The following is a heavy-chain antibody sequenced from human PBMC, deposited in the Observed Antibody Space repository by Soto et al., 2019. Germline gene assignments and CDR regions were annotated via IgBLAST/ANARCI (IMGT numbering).Heavy chain of an antibody. D-gene: IGHD2-2*01. CDR3: AGGSSQLDYYYYGMDV. J-gene: IGHJ6*02. V-gene: IGHV1-69*13. Sequence: SVKVSCKASGGTFSSYAISWVRQAPGQGLEWMGGIIPIFGTANYAQKFQGRVTITADESTSTAYMELSSLRSEDTAVYYCAGGSSQLDYYYYGMDVWGQGTTVTVSS. CDR2: IIPIFGTA. CDR1: GGTFSSYA.